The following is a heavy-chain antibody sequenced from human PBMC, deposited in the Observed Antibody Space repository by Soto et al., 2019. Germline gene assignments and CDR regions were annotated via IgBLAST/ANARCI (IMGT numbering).Heavy chain of an antibody. V-gene: IGHV3-53*01. CDR3: ARDRRIKGFGESTKYYYYYGMDV. D-gene: IGHD3-10*01. CDR1: GFTVSSNY. CDR2: IYSGGST. Sequence: GGSLRLSCAASGFTVSSNYMSWVRQAPGKGLEWVSVIYSGGSTYYADSVKGRFTISRDNSKNTLYLQMNSLRAEDTAVYYCARDRRIKGFGESTKYYYYYGMDVWGQGTTVTVSS. J-gene: IGHJ6*02.